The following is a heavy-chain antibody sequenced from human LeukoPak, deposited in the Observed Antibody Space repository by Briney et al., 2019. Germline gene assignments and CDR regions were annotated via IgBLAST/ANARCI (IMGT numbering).Heavy chain of an antibody. V-gene: IGHV3-23*01. CDR3: AKDLIAAMVTPLDY. J-gene: IGHJ4*02. Sequence: QPGGSLRLSCAASGFTFSSYAMSWVRQAPGKGLEWVSAISGSGGSAYYADSVKGRFTNFRDNPKNTLYLQMNSLRAEDTAIYYCAKDLIAAMVTPLDYWGQGTLVTVSS. CDR2: ISGSGGSA. D-gene: IGHD5-18*01. CDR1: GFTFSSYA.